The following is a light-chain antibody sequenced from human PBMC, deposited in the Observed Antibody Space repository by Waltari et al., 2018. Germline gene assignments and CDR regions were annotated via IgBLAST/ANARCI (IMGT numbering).Light chain of an antibody. V-gene: IGKV2-30*01. CDR3: MQATHWPVT. Sequence: DVGLTQSPLSLPVTPGQSASISCRSSQSLIYTYGISYLNWFHQRPGQAPRRLIYKVSNRDSGVPDRFSGSGSGTDFTLMISSVEADDVGVYFCMQATHWPVTFGQGTRLEIK. CDR1: QSLIYTYGISY. J-gene: IGKJ5*01. CDR2: KVS.